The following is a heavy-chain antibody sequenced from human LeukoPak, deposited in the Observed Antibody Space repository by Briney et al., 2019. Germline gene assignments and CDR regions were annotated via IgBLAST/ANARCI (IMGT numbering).Heavy chain of an antibody. CDR1: GYTFTSYD. D-gene: IGHD2-8*01. Sequence: ASVKVSCKASGYTFTSYDINWVRQATGQGLEWMGWMNPNSGNTGYVQKFQGRVTMTRNTSISTAYLELSSLRSEDTAVYYCGKGRGNGRPENYFDYWGQGALVTVSS. CDR3: GKGRGNGRPENYFDY. V-gene: IGHV1-8*01. CDR2: MNPNSGNT. J-gene: IGHJ4*02.